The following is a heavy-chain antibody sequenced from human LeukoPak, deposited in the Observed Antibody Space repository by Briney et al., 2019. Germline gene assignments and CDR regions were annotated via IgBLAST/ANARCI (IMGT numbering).Heavy chain of an antibody. V-gene: IGHV4-59*01. CDR2: IYYSGSTNYNPSLT. CDR1: GDSISSYY. Sequence: PSETLSLTCTVSGDSISSYYWSWIRQPPGKGLEWIGYIYYSGSTNYNPSLTNYNPSLNSRVTISVDTSKNQFSLKVSSVTAADTAVYYCARGGIPYYFDYWGQGALVTVSS. CDR3: ARGGIPYYFDY. D-gene: IGHD3-16*01. J-gene: IGHJ4*02.